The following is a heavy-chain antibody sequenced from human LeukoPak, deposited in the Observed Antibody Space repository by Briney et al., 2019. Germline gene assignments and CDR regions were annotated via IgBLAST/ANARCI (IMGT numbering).Heavy chain of an antibody. V-gene: IGHV3-33*06. CDR2: IWYDGSNK. CDR3: AKGLHYYDSSGQYYYYYYMDV. D-gene: IGHD3-22*01. J-gene: IGHJ6*03. CDR1: GFTFSSYG. Sequence: PGGSLRLPCAASGFTFSSYGMHWVRQAPGKGLEWVAVIWYDGSNKYYADSVKGRFTISRDNSKNTLYLQMNSLRAEDTAVYYCAKGLHYYDSSGQYYYYYYMDVWGKGTTVTVSS.